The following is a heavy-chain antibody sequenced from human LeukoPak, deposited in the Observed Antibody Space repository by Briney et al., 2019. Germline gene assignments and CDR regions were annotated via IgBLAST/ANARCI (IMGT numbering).Heavy chain of an antibody. V-gene: IGHV3-23*01. CDR2: ISGSGGST. D-gene: IGHD3-10*01. CDR3: APARLLNWFDP. Sequence: GGTLRLSCAASGFTFSSYAMSWVRQAPGKGLEWVSAISGSGGSTYYADSVKGRFTISRDNSKNTLYLQMNSLRAEDTAVYYCAPARLLNWFDPWGQGTLVTVSS. J-gene: IGHJ5*02. CDR1: GFTFSSYA.